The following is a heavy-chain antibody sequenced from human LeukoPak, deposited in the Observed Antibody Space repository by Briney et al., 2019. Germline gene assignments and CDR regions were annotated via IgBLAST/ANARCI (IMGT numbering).Heavy chain of an antibody. V-gene: IGHV4-31*03. CDR1: GGSISSGGYS. D-gene: IGHD3-10*01. J-gene: IGHJ4*02. CDR2: IYYSGST. CDR3: ARGRVSTYYYGSGRPPFDY. Sequence: SETLSLTCTVSGGSISSGGYSWSWIRQHPGKGLEWIGYIYYSGSTYYNPSLKSRVTISVDTSKNQFSLKLSSVTAADTAVYYCARGRVSTYYYGSGRPPFDYWGQGTLVTVSS.